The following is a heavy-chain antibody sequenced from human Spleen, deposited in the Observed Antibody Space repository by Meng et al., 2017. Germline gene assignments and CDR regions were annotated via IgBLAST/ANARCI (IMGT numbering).Heavy chain of an antibody. CDR2: NNPRDGDT. Sequence: QVQLVQSGAEVMKPGASVKVSCKASGDTFTYYHIHWVRQAPGQGLEWVGINNPRDGDTSYSQKLRGRVTLTRDTSTSTAYMDLSSLTFEDTAVYYCAQERGKSVPGSSDFQHWGQGTLVTVSS. V-gene: IGHV1-46*04. D-gene: IGHD3-10*01. CDR1: GDTFTYYH. J-gene: IGHJ1*01. CDR3: AQERGKSVPGSSDFQH.